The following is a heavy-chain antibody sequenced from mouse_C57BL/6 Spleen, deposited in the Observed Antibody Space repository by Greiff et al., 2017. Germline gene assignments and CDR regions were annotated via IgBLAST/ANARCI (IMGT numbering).Heavy chain of an antibody. CDR3: ADGNYLYYAMDY. V-gene: IGHV1-81*01. Sequence: VKLQESGAELARPGASVKLSCKASGYTFTSYGISWVKQRTGQGLEWIGEIYPRSGNTYYNETFKGKATLTADKSSSTAYMELRSLTSEDSAVYFCADGNYLYYAMDYWGQGTSVTVSS. CDR2: IYPRSGNT. CDR1: GYTFTSYG. J-gene: IGHJ4*01. D-gene: IGHD2-1*01.